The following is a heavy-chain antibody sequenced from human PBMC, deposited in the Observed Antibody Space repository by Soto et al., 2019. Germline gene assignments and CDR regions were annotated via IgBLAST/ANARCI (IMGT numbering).Heavy chain of an antibody. CDR3: ARHIGVAVAGTRWYFDL. CDR2: IHPGDSET. D-gene: IGHD6-19*01. Sequence: PGESLKISCEASGYKFTAYWIGWVRQMPGKGLEWMGIIHPGDSETRYSPSFQGQVTISVDKSNSTAYLQWNSLEASDTAIYYCARHIGVAVAGTRWYFDLWGRGNLVTVSS. V-gene: IGHV5-51*01. CDR1: GYKFTAYW. J-gene: IGHJ2*01.